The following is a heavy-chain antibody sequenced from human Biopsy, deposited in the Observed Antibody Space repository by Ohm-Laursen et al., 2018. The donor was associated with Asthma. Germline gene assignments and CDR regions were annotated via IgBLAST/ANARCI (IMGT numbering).Heavy chain of an antibody. CDR1: GFTFDDYA. V-gene: IGHV3-9*01. J-gene: IGHJ4*02. Sequence: SLRLSCAASGFTFDDYAMHWVRQAPRKGLEWVSGISWNSGSIGYADSVKGRFTISRGDAKNSLYLQMNSLRAEDTALYYCAKGEWELLEANFDYWGQGTLVTVSS. CDR2: ISWNSGSI. CDR3: AKGEWELLEANFDY. D-gene: IGHD1-26*01.